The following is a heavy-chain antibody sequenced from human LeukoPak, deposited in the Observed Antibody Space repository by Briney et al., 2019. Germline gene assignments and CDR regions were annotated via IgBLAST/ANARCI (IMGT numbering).Heavy chain of an antibody. CDR1: GYTLTELS. CDR3: ATCNWNTFDYYYMDV. Sequence: ATVKVSCKVSGYTLTELSMHWVRQAPGKGLEWVGGFDPEDGETIYAQKFQGRVTMTEDTSTDTAYMELSSLRSEDTAVYYCATCNWNTFDYYYMDVWGKGTTVTVSS. D-gene: IGHD1-1*01. CDR2: FDPEDGET. V-gene: IGHV1-24*01. J-gene: IGHJ6*03.